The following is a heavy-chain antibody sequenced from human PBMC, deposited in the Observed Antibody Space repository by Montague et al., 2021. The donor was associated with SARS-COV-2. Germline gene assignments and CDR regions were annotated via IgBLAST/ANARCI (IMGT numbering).Heavy chain of an antibody. J-gene: IGHJ3*02. D-gene: IGHD2-21*01. V-gene: IGHV4-59*08. CDR3: ARRGRFSVVVNTPRGAFDI. CDR1: GVSISSYY. CDR2: IYFSGST. Sequence: SETLYLTCTVSGVSISSYYWGWIRQPPGKGLEWIGCIYFSGSTNYNPSLKSRVTISVDTSKNQFSLKLSSVTAADTAVYYCARRGRFSVVVNTPRGAFDIWGQGTMVTVSS.